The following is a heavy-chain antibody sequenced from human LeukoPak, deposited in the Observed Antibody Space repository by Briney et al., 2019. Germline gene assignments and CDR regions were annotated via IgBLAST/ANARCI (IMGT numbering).Heavy chain of an antibody. J-gene: IGHJ5*02. CDR3: ARGGGSGWSQGWFDP. Sequence: TSETLSLTCAVYGGSFSGYYWSWIRQPPGKGLEWIGEINHSGSTNYNPSLKSRVTISVDTSKNQFSLKLSYVTAADTAVYYCARGGGSGWSQGWFDPWGQGTLVTVSS. CDR2: INHSGST. D-gene: IGHD6-19*01. CDR1: GGSFSGYY. V-gene: IGHV4-34*01.